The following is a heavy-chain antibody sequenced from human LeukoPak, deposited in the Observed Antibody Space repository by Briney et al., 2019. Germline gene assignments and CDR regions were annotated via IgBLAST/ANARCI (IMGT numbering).Heavy chain of an antibody. CDR1: GFTFSSFW. D-gene: IGHD2-2*01. Sequence: GGSLRLSCAASGFTFSSFWMSWVRQAPGKGLEWLANILPDGSQKYYVDSVKGRFTISRDNPKNSLYLQINNLRAEDTAVYYCGRLAHNAWYAIDFWGQGTLVTVSS. CDR2: ILPDGSQK. J-gene: IGHJ4*02. V-gene: IGHV3-7*01. CDR3: GRLAHNAWYAIDF.